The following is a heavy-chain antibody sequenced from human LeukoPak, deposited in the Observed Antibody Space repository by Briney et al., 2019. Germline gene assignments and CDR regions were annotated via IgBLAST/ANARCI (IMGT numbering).Heavy chain of an antibody. CDR2: IIPIFGTA. CDR1: GGTFSSYA. J-gene: IGHJ6*03. V-gene: IGHV1-69*01. CDR3: ARHVLGDDSSGYSYYYYMDV. Sequence: ASVKVSCKASGGTFSSYAISWVRQAPRQGLEWMGGIIPIFGTANYAQKFQGRVTITADESTSTAYMELSSLRSEDTSVYCCARHVLGDDSSGYSYYYYMDVWGKGTTVTVSS. D-gene: IGHD3-22*01.